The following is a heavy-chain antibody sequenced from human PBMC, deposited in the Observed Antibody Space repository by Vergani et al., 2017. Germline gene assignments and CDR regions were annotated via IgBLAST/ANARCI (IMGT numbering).Heavy chain of an antibody. CDR1: GFNFQIYW. J-gene: IGHJ5*01. CDR2: IKQDGSED. V-gene: IGHV3-7*01. CDR3: VXGGLATIYNWFDP. D-gene: IGHD5-24*01. Sequence: EVLLVESGGDLVQPGGSLRLSCEASGFNFQIYWMGWVRQTAEKGLEWVANIKQDGSEDYYVDSVKGQFTITRDNAKKFIYLQMNSLRADDTAVYYCVXGGLATIYNWFDPWGQGTRVTVSS.